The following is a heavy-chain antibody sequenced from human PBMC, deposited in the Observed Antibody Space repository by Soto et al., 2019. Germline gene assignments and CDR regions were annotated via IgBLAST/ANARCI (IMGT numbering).Heavy chain of an antibody. Sequence: PSETLSLTCTVSGGSINGHYWSWIRQPPGKGLEWIGLIHYSGSTNYSPSLKSRVTISLNTSKNQFSLKLSSVTAADAAVYYCARLSVGGYFDYWGQGTPVTVSS. D-gene: IGHD1-26*01. CDR3: ARLSVGGYFDY. J-gene: IGHJ4*02. V-gene: IGHV4-59*08. CDR2: IHYSGST. CDR1: GGSINGHY.